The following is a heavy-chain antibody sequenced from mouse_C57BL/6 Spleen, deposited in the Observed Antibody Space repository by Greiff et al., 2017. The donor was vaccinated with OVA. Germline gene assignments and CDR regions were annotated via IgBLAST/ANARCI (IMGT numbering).Heavy chain of an antibody. Sequence: EVKVVESGGGLVKPGGSLKLSCAASGFTFSDYGMHWVRQAPEKGLEWVAYISSGSSTIYYADTVKGRFTISRDNAKNTLFLQMTSLRSADTAMYYCARLGRKYYFDYWGQGTTLTVSS. CDR2: ISSGSSTI. V-gene: IGHV5-17*01. J-gene: IGHJ2*01. D-gene: IGHD4-1*01. CDR3: ARLGRKYYFDY. CDR1: GFTFSDYG.